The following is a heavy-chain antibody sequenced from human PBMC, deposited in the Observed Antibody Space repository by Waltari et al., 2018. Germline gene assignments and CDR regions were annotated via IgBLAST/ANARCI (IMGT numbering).Heavy chain of an antibody. V-gene: IGHV4-38-2*01. J-gene: IGHJ4*02. D-gene: IGHD3-16*01. Sequence: QVQLQESGPGLVTPSETLSLICAVSGYSISSGDYWGWIRQPPGKGLEWIGSIYHSGSTYSNQSLKSRDTISGDTSKNQFSLKLSSVTAADTAVLYWARQRGGGKFYFDYWGQGILVTVSS. CDR1: GYSISSGDY. CDR2: IYHSGST. CDR3: ARQRGGGKFYFDY.